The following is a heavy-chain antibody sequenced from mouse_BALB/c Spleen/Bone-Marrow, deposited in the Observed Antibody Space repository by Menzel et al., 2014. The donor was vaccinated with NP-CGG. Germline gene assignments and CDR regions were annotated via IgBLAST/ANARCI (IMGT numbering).Heavy chain of an antibody. D-gene: IGHD2-1*01. J-gene: IGHJ2*01. Sequence: VQLQQSGGGLVQPGGSLKLSCAASGFTFSSYGMSWVRQTPDKRLELVASINSNGGSTYYPDGVKGRFTISRDNAKKTLSLQMSSLKSEDTAVYYCARGNYGNYVDYFDYWGQGTTLTVSS. CDR3: ARGNYGNYVDYFDY. V-gene: IGHV5-6-3*01. CDR1: GFTFSSYG. CDR2: INSNGGST.